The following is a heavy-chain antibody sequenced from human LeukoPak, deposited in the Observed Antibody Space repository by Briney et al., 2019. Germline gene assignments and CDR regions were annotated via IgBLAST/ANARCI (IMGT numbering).Heavy chain of an antibody. Sequence: GGSLRLSCAASGFTFSSYWMSWVRQAPGKGLEWVANIKQDGSEKYYVDSVKGRFTISRDNAKNSLYLQMNTLRAEDTAVYYCARERGSYSSSWRNYYFDHWGQGTLVTVSS. CDR2: IKQDGSEK. CDR1: GFTFSSYW. CDR3: ARERGSYSSSWRNYYFDH. V-gene: IGHV3-7*01. J-gene: IGHJ4*02. D-gene: IGHD6-13*01.